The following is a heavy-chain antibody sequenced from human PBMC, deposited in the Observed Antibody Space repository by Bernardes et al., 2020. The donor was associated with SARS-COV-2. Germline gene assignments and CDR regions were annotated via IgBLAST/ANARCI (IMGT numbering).Heavy chain of an antibody. CDR3: AGRARVGGSHFDT. CDR1: GGSIRSYH. CDR2: VFENGNS. D-gene: IGHD1-26*01. V-gene: IGHV4-59*01. Sequence: SETLSLTCSVPGGSIRSYHWSWIRQSPEKGLEWIGYVFENGNSNYSPSLRNRVTISIDTSNNQFSLTLKSVTAADTAVYYCAGRARVGGSHFDTWGQRIPVTVSS. J-gene: IGHJ4*02.